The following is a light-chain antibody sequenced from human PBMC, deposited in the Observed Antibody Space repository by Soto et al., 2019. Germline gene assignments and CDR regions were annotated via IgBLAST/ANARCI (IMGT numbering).Light chain of an antibody. CDR2: WAS. CDR1: ESVFYLSNNKTY. J-gene: IGKJ4*01. CDR3: QQYYSTPPT. Sequence: TQSPDSLAVSLGERATINCKSSESVFYLSNNKTYSDWYQQKPRQPPKLLIYWASTRESGVPDGFSGSGSGTNFTLTTSSVNAEDVAVYYCQQYYSTPPTFGGGTKVDIK. V-gene: IGKV4-1*01.